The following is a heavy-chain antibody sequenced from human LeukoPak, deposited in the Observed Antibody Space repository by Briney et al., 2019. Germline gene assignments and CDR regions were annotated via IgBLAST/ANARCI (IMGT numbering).Heavy chain of an antibody. D-gene: IGHD6-19*01. CDR1: GGSFSGYY. Sequence: SETLSLTCAVYGGSFSGYYWSWIRQPPGKGLEWIGEINHSGSTNYNPSLKSRVTISVDTSKNQFSLKLSSVTAADTAVYYCARDASSGWLGWFDPWGQGTLVTVSS. CDR2: INHSGST. CDR3: ARDASSGWLGWFDP. J-gene: IGHJ5*02. V-gene: IGHV4-34*01.